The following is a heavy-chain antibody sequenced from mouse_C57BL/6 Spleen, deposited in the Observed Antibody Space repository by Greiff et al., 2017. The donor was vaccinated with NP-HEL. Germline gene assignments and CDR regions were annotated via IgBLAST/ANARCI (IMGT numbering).Heavy chain of an antibody. CDR3: ARGPTTVVATEYFDY. CDR1: GYTFTSYW. Sequence: VQLQQPGAELVKPGASVKMSCKASGYTFTSYWITWVKQRPGQGLEWIGDIYPGSGSTNYNEKFKSKATLTVDTSSSTAYMQLSSLTSEDSAVYYWARGPTTVVATEYFDYWGQGTTLTVSS. D-gene: IGHD1-1*01. J-gene: IGHJ2*01. V-gene: IGHV1-55*01. CDR2: IYPGSGST.